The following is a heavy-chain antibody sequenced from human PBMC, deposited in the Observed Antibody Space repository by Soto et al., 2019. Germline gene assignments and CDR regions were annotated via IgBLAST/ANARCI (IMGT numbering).Heavy chain of an antibody. J-gene: IGHJ6*02. CDR1: GFSLSNARMG. CDR3: ARTSTTVTTDYYYYGMDV. D-gene: IGHD4-17*01. CDR2: IFSNDEK. V-gene: IGHV2-26*01. Sequence: QVTLKESGPVLVKPTETLTLTCTVSGFSLSNARMGVSWIRQPPGKALEWLAHIFSNDEKSYSTSLKSRLTISKDTSKSQVVLTMTNMDPVDTATYYCARTSTTVTTDYYYYGMDVWGQGTTVTVSS.